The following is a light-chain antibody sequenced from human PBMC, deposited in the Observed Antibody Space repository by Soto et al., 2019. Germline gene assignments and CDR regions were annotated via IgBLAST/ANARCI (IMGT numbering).Light chain of an antibody. J-gene: IGLJ2*01. CDR2: DVS. V-gene: IGLV2-11*01. CDR1: SSDVGGYNY. Sequence: QSALTQPRSVSGSPGQSVTISCTGTSSDVGGYNYVSWYQQHPGKAPKLMIYDVSKRPSGVPDRFSGSKSGNTASLTIFGLQAEVEADYYCSTYAGSYTSDVVFGGGTKLTVL. CDR3: STYAGSYTSDVV.